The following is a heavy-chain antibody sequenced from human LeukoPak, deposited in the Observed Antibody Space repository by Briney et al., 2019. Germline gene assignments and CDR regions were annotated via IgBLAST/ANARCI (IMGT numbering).Heavy chain of an antibody. D-gene: IGHD3-22*01. CDR2: ISGSGSTR. J-gene: IGHJ4*02. CDR1: GFTFSSYE. Sequence: PGGSLRLSCAASGFTFSSYEMNWVRQAPGKGLEWVSYISGSGSTRYYADSVKGRFTISRDNAKNSLYLQMNSLRAEDTAVYYCARAVRTYYDSSGPLFDYWGQGTLVTVSS. CDR3: ARAVRTYYDSSGPLFDY. V-gene: IGHV3-48*03.